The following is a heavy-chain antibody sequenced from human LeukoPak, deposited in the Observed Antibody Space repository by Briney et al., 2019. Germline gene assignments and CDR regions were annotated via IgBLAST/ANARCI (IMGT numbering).Heavy chain of an antibody. Sequence: PGGSLRLSCAASGFTFSSYWMHWVRQAPGKGLVWVSRINTDGSSTSYADSVKGRFTISRDNAKNTLYLQMNSLRAEDTAVYYCARDMIERPVYLIYYYYYYYMDVWGKGTTVTVSS. CDR2: INTDGSST. V-gene: IGHV3-74*01. CDR3: ARDMIERPVYLIYYYYYYYMDV. J-gene: IGHJ6*03. CDR1: GFTFSSYW. D-gene: IGHD3-22*01.